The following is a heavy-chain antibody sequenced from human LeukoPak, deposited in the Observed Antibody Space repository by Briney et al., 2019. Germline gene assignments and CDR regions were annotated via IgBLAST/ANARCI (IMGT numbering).Heavy chain of an antibody. J-gene: IGHJ4*02. CDR2: ITDNGAGA. V-gene: IGHV3-23*01. D-gene: IGHD5-12*01. Sequence: GASLRLSCAASGFTFSSYAISWVRQAPGKGLEWVSGITDNGAGAYYADSVKGRFTISRDNSRNTLYLQMSSLRVEDTAVYYCAKEIGAIGTPAFDYWGQGTLATVSS. CDR1: GFTFSSYA. CDR3: AKEIGAIGTPAFDY.